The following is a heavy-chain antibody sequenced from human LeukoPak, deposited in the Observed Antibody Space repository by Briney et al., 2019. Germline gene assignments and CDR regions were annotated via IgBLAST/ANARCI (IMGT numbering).Heavy chain of an antibody. CDR1: GFTFRNYA. J-gene: IGHJ4*02. V-gene: IGHV3-23*01. CDR2: ISGSGGST. Sequence: GGSLRLSCVASGFTFRNYAMTWVRQAPGKGLEWVSTISGSGGSTYYADSVKGRFTISRDNSKNTLYLQMNSLRAEDTAVYYCAKEGSNWNAEFFDYWGRGTLVTVSS. D-gene: IGHD1-1*01. CDR3: AKEGSNWNAEFFDY.